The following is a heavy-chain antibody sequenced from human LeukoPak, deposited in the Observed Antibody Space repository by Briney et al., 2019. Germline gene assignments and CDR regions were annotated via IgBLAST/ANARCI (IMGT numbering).Heavy chain of an antibody. CDR3: AKISSSAESNFDY. J-gene: IGHJ4*02. D-gene: IGHD6-25*01. V-gene: IGHV3-30*02. Sequence: GGPLRLSCAASGFTFSTYAMHWVRQAPGKGLEWVAFIWPDGSKKYSADSVKGRFAISRENSKNTVYLQMNDLRPEDTALYFCAKISSSAESNFDYWGQGTLLTVSS. CDR1: GFTFSTYA. CDR2: IWPDGSKK.